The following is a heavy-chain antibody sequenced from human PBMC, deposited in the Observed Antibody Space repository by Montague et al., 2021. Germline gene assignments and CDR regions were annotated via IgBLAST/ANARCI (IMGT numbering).Heavy chain of an antibody. CDR2: IFYSGNT. CDR3: AGAEDYYGSGSYLGFDY. V-gene: IGHV4-31*03. D-gene: IGHD3-10*01. J-gene: IGHJ4*02. CDR1: GGSISSGGYY. Sequence: TLSLTCTVSGGSISSGGYYWSWIRQLPGKGLEWIGYIFYSGNTYYNPSLKSRVTISVDTSKNQFSLKLSSVTAADTAVYYCAGAEDYYGSGSYLGFDYWGQGTLVTVSS.